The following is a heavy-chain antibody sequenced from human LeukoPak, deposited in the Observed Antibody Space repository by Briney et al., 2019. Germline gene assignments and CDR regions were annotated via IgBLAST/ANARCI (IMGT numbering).Heavy chain of an antibody. V-gene: IGHV4-4*02. J-gene: IGHJ5*02. CDR1: GGSISSSNW. D-gene: IGHD3-10*01. CDR3: ARGGYYGSGNDFRFDP. CDR2: IYHSGST. Sequence: PSETLSLTCAVSGGSISSSNWWSWVRQPPEKGLEWIGEIYHSGSTNYKPSLKSRVTISVDTSKNQFSLKLSSVTAADTAVYYCARGGYYGSGNDFRFDPWGQGTLVTVSS.